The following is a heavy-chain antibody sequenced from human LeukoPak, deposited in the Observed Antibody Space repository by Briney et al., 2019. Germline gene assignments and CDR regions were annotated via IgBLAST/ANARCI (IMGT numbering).Heavy chain of an antibody. D-gene: IGHD2-2*01. J-gene: IGHJ4*02. CDR1: GDSISSGTYY. V-gene: IGHV4-39*01. Sequence: SETLSLTCTVSGDSISSGTYYWGWIRQPPGKGLEWIGSRYYSGITYYNPSLKSRVIISVDPSKNQFSLKLTSVTAADAAVYYCAITGAAARDYWGQGTLVTVSA. CDR3: AITGAAARDY. CDR2: RYYSGIT.